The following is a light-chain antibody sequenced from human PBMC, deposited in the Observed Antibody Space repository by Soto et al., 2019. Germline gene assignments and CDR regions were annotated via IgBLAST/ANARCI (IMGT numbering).Light chain of an antibody. CDR3: QQYSRLWS. CDR1: ESISTW. V-gene: IGKV1-5*03. CDR2: GAS. Sequence: GDRVPITCQASESISTWLAWYQQKPGKAPKLLIYGASSLESGVPPRFSGDGSGTEFTLTISSLQRDDFGIYYCQQYSRLWSFGQGTKV. J-gene: IGKJ1*01.